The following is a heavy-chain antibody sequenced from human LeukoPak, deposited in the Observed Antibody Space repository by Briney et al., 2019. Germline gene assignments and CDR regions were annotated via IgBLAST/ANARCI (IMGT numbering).Heavy chain of an antibody. CDR1: RFTFSSYS. CDR3: ARDANLMVRGVLDY. J-gene: IGHJ4*02. CDR2: ISSLSNYI. D-gene: IGHD3-10*01. Sequence: GGSLRLSCAASRFTFSSYSMNWVRQAPGKGLEWVSSISSLSNYIYYADSVKGRFTISRDNAKNSLYLQMNSLRAEDTAVYYCARDANLMVRGVLDYWGQGTLVTVSS. V-gene: IGHV3-21*01.